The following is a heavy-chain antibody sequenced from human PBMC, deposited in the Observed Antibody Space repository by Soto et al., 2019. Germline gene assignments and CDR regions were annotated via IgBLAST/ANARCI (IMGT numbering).Heavy chain of an antibody. J-gene: IGHJ4*01. Sequence: PGGSLRLSCAASGFTFSRYWMHWVRQAPGKGLMWVSRINSVGITTNYADSVKGRFTISRDNAKNTLYLQMNSLRAEDTAVYFCARDLAHGEYGDHWGQGTLVTVSS. CDR1: GFTFSRYW. CDR2: INSVGITT. V-gene: IGHV3-74*01. CDR3: ARDLAHGEYGDH. D-gene: IGHD4-17*01.